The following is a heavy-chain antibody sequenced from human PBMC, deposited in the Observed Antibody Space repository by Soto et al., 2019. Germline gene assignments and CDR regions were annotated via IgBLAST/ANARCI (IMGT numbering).Heavy chain of an antibody. V-gene: IGHV4-61*01. J-gene: IGHJ6*02. D-gene: IGHD1-20*01. CDR3: ARDKAYNWNHDGENYGMDV. Sequence: SETLSLTCTVSGGSFSSGSYYWSWIRQPPGKGLEWIGYIYYSGSTNYNPSLKSRVTISVDTSKNQFSLKLSSVTAADTAVYYCARDKAYNWNHDGENYGMDVWGQGTTVTVSS. CDR1: GGSFSSGSYY. CDR2: IYYSGST.